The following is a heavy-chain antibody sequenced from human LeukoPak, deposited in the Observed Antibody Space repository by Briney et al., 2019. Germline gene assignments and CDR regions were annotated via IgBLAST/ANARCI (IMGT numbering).Heavy chain of an antibody. V-gene: IGHV4-39*01. Sequence: SETLSLTCTVSGGSIGSSSYYWGWIRQPPGKGLEWIGSIYYSGSTYYNPSLKSRVTISVDTSKNQFSLKLSSVTAADTAVYYCARRNYYDSSGYFDYWGQGTLVTVSS. D-gene: IGHD3-22*01. CDR3: ARRNYYDSSGYFDY. CDR1: GGSIGSSSYY. J-gene: IGHJ4*02. CDR2: IYYSGST.